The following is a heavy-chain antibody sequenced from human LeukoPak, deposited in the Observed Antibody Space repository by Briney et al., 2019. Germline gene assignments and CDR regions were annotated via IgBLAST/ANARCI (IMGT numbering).Heavy chain of an antibody. D-gene: IGHD3-9*01. V-gene: IGHV3-7*01. Sequence: GGSLRLSCAASGFTFRSYWMSWVRQAPGKGLEWVANIKQDESEKYYVDSVKGRFTISRDNAKNSLYLQMNSLRAEDTAVYYCARDRADILTGYYLDYWGQGTLVTVSS. J-gene: IGHJ4*02. CDR2: IKQDESEK. CDR3: ARDRADILTGYYLDY. CDR1: GFTFRSYW.